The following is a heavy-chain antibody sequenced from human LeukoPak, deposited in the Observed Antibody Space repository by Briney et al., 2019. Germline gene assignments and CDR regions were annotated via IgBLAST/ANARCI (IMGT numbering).Heavy chain of an antibody. CDR1: GFTFSSYW. J-gene: IGHJ3*02. CDR2: INGDGSST. CDR3: ASLPYYYDSSGYYYVGMGAFDI. Sequence: GGSLRLSCAASGFTFSSYWTHWVRQAPGKGLVWVSRINGDGSSTSYADSVKGRFTISRDNAKNTLYLQMNSLRAEDTAVYYCASLPYYYDSSGYYYVGMGAFDIWGQGTMVTVSS. D-gene: IGHD3-22*01. V-gene: IGHV3-74*01.